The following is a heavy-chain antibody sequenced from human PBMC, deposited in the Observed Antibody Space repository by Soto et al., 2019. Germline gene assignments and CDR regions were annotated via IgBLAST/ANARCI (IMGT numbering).Heavy chain of an antibody. J-gene: IGHJ4*02. CDR2: ISWNSGSI. D-gene: IGHD2-15*01. V-gene: IGHV3-9*01. CDR1: GFTFDDYA. Sequence: EVQLVESGGGLVQPGRSLRLSCAASGFTFDDYAMHWVRQAPGKGLEWVSGISWNSGSIGYADSVKGRFTISRDNAKNSLYRQMNSLRAEDTALYYCAKATVVTGFDYWGQGTLVTVSS. CDR3: AKATVVTGFDY.